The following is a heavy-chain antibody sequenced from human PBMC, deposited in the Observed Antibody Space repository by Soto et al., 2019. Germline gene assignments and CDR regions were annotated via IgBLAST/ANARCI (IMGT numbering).Heavy chain of an antibody. CDR2: ISDSGDST. V-gene: IGHV3-23*01. D-gene: IGHD3-10*01. CDR3: AKDGFSGSGKYYFDY. J-gene: IGHJ4*02. Sequence: EVHLLESGGGLVQPGGSLRLSCAASGFTFSNYAMNWVRQAPGKGLEWVSVISDSGDSTYYAASVKGRFTISRDKSKNTLYLHMNSLTAEDTAVYYCAKDGFSGSGKYYFDYWGQGTLVTVSS. CDR1: GFTFSNYA.